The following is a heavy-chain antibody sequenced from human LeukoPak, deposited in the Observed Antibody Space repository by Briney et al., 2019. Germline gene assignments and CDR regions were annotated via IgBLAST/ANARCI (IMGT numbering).Heavy chain of an antibody. CDR3: AKESQRELRYYDWIPDY. Sequence: WGSLRLSCAASGFTFSSYALSWVRQAPGKGLEWVSAISGSGGSTYYADSVKGRFTISRDNSKNTLYLQMNSLRAEDTAVYYCAKESQRELRYYDWIPDYWGQGTLVTVSS. CDR1: GFTFSSYA. D-gene: IGHD3-9*01. V-gene: IGHV3-23*01. CDR2: ISGSGGST. J-gene: IGHJ4*02.